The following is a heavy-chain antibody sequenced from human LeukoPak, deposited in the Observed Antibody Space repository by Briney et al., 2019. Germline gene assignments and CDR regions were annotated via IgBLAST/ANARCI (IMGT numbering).Heavy chain of an antibody. D-gene: IGHD2-2*01. CDR1: GFTFSSYV. J-gene: IGHJ4*02. Sequence: GGSLRLSCAASGFTFSSYVMHWVRQAPGKGLEWVAVISYDGSNKDNADSVKGRFSIDRDNSKNTLYLQMNSLRAEDTAVYYCARDSPKTYCSSTSCYLYYFDFWGQGTLVTVSS. CDR2: ISYDGSNK. V-gene: IGHV3-30-3*01. CDR3: ARDSPKTYCSSTSCYLYYFDF.